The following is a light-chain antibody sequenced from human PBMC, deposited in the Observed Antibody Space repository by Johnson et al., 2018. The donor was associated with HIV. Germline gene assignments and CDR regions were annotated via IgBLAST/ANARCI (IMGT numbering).Light chain of an antibody. CDR2: DDI. J-gene: IGLJ1*01. Sequence: QSVLTQPPSVSAAPGQKVTISCSGIGSNIGDNYVSWYQHLPGTAPRLLIYDDIKRPSGIPDRFSGSKYGTSATLGITGLQTGEEADYYCGTWDSSLSSGVFGTGTKVTVL. CDR1: GSNIGDNY. CDR3: GTWDSSLSSGV. V-gene: IGLV1-51*01.